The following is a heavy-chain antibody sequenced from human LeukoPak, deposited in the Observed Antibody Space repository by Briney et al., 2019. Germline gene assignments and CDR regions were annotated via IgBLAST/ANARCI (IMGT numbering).Heavy chain of an antibody. CDR2: IYSGGST. CDR1: GFTVSSNY. V-gene: IGHV3-53*01. Sequence: GGSLRLSCAASGFTVSSNYMSWVRQAPGKGLEWVSVIYSGGSTYYADSVKGRFTISRDNSKNTLYLQMNNLRAEDTAVYYCARVNDYGDYFDYWGQGTLVTVSS. J-gene: IGHJ4*02. D-gene: IGHD4-17*01. CDR3: ARVNDYGDYFDY.